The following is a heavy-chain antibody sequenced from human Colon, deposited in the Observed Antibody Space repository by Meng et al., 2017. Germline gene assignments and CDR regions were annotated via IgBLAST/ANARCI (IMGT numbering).Heavy chain of an antibody. CDR2: IYSDGNT. V-gene: IGHV3-66*01. CDR3: VRDGGSEPYDY. CDR1: GFSVSTKY. J-gene: IGHJ4*02. Sequence: GESLKISCAASGFSVSTKYMSWVRQAPGKGLEWVTVIYSDGNTNYAGSVKGRFTISRDNSKNTVYLQMNSLKTEDTAVYYCVRDGGSEPYDYWGQGTLVTVSS. D-gene: IGHD3-10*01.